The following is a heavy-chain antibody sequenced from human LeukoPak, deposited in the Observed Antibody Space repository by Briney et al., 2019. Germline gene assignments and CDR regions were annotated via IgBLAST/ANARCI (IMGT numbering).Heavy chain of an antibody. CDR1: GGSISSYY. Sequence: SETLSLTCTVSGGSISSYYWSWIRQPPGKGLEWIGYIYYSGSTNYNPSLKSRVTISVDTSKNQFSLKLSSVTAADTAVYYCARVPPALPYYYYMDVWGKGTTVTISS. J-gene: IGHJ6*03. V-gene: IGHV4-59*01. CDR3: ARVPPALPYYYYMDV. CDR2: IYYSGST.